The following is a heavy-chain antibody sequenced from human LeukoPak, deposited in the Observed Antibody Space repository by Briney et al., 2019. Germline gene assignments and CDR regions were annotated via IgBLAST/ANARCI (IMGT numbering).Heavy chain of an antibody. CDR3: ARASSIAARPRYYYMDV. J-gene: IGHJ6*03. Sequence: ASVKVSCKASGYTFTSYDINWVRQATGQGLEWMGWMNPNSGNTGYAQKFQGRVTMTRNTSISTAYMELSSLRSEDTAVYYYARASSIAARPRYYYMDVWGKGTTVTVSS. CDR1: GYTFTSYD. D-gene: IGHD6-6*01. CDR2: MNPNSGNT. V-gene: IGHV1-8*01.